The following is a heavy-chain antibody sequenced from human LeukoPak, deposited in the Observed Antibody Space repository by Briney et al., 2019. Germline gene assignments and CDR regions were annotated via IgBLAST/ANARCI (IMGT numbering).Heavy chain of an antibody. CDR3: ARDYGSIAAAGTHDY. Sequence: ASVKVSCKASGYTFTGYYMHWVRQAPGQGLEWMGWISVYNGHTNYAQKLQGRVTMTTDTSTSTAYMELRSLRSDDTAVYYCARDYGSIAAAGTHDYWGQGTLVTVSS. CDR2: ISVYNGHT. CDR1: GYTFTGYY. D-gene: IGHD6-13*01. V-gene: IGHV1-18*04. J-gene: IGHJ4*02.